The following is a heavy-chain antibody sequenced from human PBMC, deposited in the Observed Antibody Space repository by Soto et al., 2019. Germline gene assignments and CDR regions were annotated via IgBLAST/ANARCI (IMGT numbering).Heavy chain of an antibody. CDR3: TRWDGFADL. J-gene: IGHJ4*02. V-gene: IGHV3-23*01. CDR1: GFTFSHYS. Sequence: EVQLLESGGGLVQPGGSLRLSCAASGFTFSHYSMTWVRQTPEKGLEWVSGMSISGEKTFYADFVKGRFTVSRDSPKNTVYLQMNTLRADDTAIYYCTRWDGFADLWGQGTLVTVSS. D-gene: IGHD1-26*01. CDR2: MSISGEKT.